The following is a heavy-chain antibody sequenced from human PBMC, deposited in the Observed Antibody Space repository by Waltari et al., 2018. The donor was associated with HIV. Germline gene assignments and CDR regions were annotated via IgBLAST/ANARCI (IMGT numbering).Heavy chain of an antibody. D-gene: IGHD3-22*01. V-gene: IGHV3-30*01. J-gene: IGHJ6*02. Sequence: QVQLVESGGGVVQPGRSLRLSCAASGFTFSSYAMNWVRQAQGKGLEWVAVISYVGSNKYDADSVKGRFTSSRDNSKNTLYLQMNSLRAEDTAVYYCARDRYYDSLEGMDVWGQGTTVTVSS. CDR1: GFTFSSYA. CDR3: ARDRYYDSLEGMDV. CDR2: ISYVGSNK.